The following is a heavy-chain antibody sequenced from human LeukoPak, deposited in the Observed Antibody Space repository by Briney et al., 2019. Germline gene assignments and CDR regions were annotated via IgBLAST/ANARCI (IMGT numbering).Heavy chain of an antibody. CDR2: IKQDGSEK. Sequence: GGSLRLSCAASGFALSSHWMYWVRQAPGKGLEWVANIKQDGSEKYYVDSVRGRFTISRDNAKNSLSLQMNSLRAEDTAVYYCASNYGGWGQGTLVTVSS. V-gene: IGHV3-7*03. CDR3: ASNYGG. D-gene: IGHD4-11*01. J-gene: IGHJ4*02. CDR1: GFALSSHW.